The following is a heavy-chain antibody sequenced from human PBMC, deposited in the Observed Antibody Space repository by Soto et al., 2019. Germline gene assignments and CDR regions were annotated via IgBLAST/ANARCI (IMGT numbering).Heavy chain of an antibody. CDR3: ARVVAGTAYYFDF. CDR1: GFTFSGHY. J-gene: IGHJ4*02. D-gene: IGHD6-19*01. V-gene: IGHV3-72*01. CDR2: TRNKANSYTT. Sequence: GGSLRLSCAASGFTFSGHYMDWVRQAPGKGLEWVGRTRNKANSYTTEYAASVKGRFTISRDDSKKTLYLQMNSLKTEDTAVYYCARVVAGTAYYFDFWGQGTLVTVSS.